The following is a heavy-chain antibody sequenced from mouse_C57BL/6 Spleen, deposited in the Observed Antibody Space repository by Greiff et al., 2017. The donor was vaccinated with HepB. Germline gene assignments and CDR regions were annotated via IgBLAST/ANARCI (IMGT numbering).Heavy chain of an antibody. Sequence: QVQLKESGAELVMPGASVKLSCKASGYTFTSYWMHWVKQRPGQGLEWIGEIDPSDSYTNYNQKFKGKSTLTVDKSSSTAYMQLSSLTSEDSAVYYCARTGKLRYFDVWGTGTTVTVSS. D-gene: IGHD2-1*01. CDR3: ARTGKLRYFDV. V-gene: IGHV1-69*01. J-gene: IGHJ1*03. CDR2: IDPSDSYT. CDR1: GYTFTSYW.